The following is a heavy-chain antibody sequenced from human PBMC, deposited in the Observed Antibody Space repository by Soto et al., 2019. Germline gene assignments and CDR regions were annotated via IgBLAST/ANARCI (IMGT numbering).Heavy chain of an antibody. D-gene: IGHD2-21*01. CDR2: ITSNGGNT. CDR1: GFTFSSYA. J-gene: IGHJ6*02. Sequence: GGSLRLSXAASGFTFSSYAMHWVRQAPGKGLEYVSVITSNGGNTDYASSVKGRFTISRDNSKNTLYLQMGSLRAEDMAVYYCARRIPFGYGMDVWSQGTTVTVS. V-gene: IGHV3-64*01. CDR3: ARRIPFGYGMDV.